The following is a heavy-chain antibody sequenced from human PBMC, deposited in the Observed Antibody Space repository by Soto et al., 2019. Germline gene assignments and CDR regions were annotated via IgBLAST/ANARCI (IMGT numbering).Heavy chain of an antibody. CDR3: ARDNSSSWYGQTNWFDP. D-gene: IGHD6-13*01. J-gene: IGHJ5*02. Sequence: PGGSLRLSSAASGLTFSSYAMSWVRQAPGKGLEWVSAISGSGGSTYYADSVKGRFTISRDNSKNTLNLQRNSLRAEDTAVYYCARDNSSSWYGQTNWFDPWGQGTLVTVSS. CDR2: ISGSGGST. V-gene: IGHV3-23*01. CDR1: GLTFSSYA.